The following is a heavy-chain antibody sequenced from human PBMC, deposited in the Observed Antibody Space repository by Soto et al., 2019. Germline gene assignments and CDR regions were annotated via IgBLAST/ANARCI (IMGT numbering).Heavy chain of an antibody. V-gene: IGHV1-18*01. D-gene: IGHD3-22*01. CDR3: ARESITEIVAPGAFDI. J-gene: IGHJ3*02. CDR1: GYIFRSYS. CDR2: ISAYSDNP. Sequence: ASVKASCKGSGYIFRSYSLNWVRQAPGEGLERMGKISAYSDNPNYAQNLQGRVIMTIDTSTSTAYMELRSLRFDDTAVYYCARESITEIVAPGAFDIWGQGTMVTVSS.